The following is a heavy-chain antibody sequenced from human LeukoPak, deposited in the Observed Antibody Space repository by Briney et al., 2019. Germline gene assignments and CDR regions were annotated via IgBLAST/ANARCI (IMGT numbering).Heavy chain of an antibody. CDR2: ISGSGTGT. V-gene: IGHV3-23*01. CDR1: GFTFSSSA. Sequence: GSLRLSCAASGFTFSSSAMSWVRQAPGKGLYWVSAISGSGTGTYYADSVKGRFTISRDNSKNTLYLQMNSLRAEDTAVYYCAKEGRTGTRFDYWGQGTLVTVSS. J-gene: IGHJ4*02. CDR3: AKEGRTGTRFDY. D-gene: IGHD1-7*01.